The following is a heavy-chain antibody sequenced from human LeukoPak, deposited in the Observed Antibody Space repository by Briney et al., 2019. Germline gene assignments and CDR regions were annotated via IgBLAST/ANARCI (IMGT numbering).Heavy chain of an antibody. V-gene: IGHV3-7*01. D-gene: IGHD3-22*01. CDR1: GFTFSNYW. CDR3: ANFDSSGYSDDAFDI. CDR2: IKQDGSGK. Sequence: GGSLRLSCVASGFTFSNYWMSWVRQAPGKGLEWVGNIKQDGSGKYYVDSVKGRFTISRDNAKNSLYLQMNSLRAEDTAVYYCANFDSSGYSDDAFDIWGQGTMVTVSS. J-gene: IGHJ3*02.